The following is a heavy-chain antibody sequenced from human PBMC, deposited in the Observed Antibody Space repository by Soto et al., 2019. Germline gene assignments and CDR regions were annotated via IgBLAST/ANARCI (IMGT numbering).Heavy chain of an antibody. CDR3: AREGSGSQYYFDY. CDR2: IWYDGSNK. V-gene: IGHV3-33*01. CDR1: GFTFSSYG. D-gene: IGHD3-10*01. J-gene: IGHJ4*02. Sequence: GGSLRLSCAASGFTFSSYGMHWVRPAPGKGLEWVAVIWYDGSNKYYADSVKGRFTISRDNSKNTLYLQMNSLRAEDTAVYYCAREGSGSQYYFDYWGQGTLVTVSS.